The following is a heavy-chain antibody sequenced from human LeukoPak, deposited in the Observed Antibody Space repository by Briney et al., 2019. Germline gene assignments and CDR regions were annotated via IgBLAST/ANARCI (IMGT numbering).Heavy chain of an antibody. CDR3: ATEITMVRGVMN. J-gene: IGHJ4*02. D-gene: IGHD3-10*01. Sequence: ASVKVSCKVSGYTLTELSMHWVQQAPGKELEWKGGFDPEDGETIYAQKFQGRVTMTEDTSTDTAYMELSSLRSEDTAVYYCATEITMVRGVMNWGQGTLVTVSS. V-gene: IGHV1-24*01. CDR1: GYTLTELS. CDR2: FDPEDGET.